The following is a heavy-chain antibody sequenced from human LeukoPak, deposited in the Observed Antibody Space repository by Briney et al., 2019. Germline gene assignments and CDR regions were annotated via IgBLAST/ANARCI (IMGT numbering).Heavy chain of an antibody. Sequence: SETLSLTCAVYGGSFSGYYWSWIRQPPGKGLEWIGEINHSGSTNYNPSLKSRVTISVDTSKNQFSLKLSSVTAADTAVYYCARGGEMATSGVFDYWGQGTLVTVSS. J-gene: IGHJ4*02. D-gene: IGHD5-24*01. CDR3: ARGGEMATSGVFDY. CDR2: INHSGST. V-gene: IGHV4-34*01. CDR1: GGSFSGYY.